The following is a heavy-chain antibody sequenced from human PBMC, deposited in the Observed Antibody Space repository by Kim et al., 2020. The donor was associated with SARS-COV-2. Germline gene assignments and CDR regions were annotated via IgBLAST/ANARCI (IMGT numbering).Heavy chain of an antibody. D-gene: IGHD6-19*01. Sequence: SETLSLTCTVSGGSISSYYWSWIRQPPGKGLEWIGYIYYSGSTNYNPSLKSRVTISVDTSKNQFSLKLSSVTAADTAVYYCARVPKRSSGWASYYYGMDVWGQGTTVTVSS. CDR3: ARVPKRSSGWASYYYGMDV. CDR1: GGSISSYY. CDR2: IYYSGST. J-gene: IGHJ6*02. V-gene: IGHV4-59*13.